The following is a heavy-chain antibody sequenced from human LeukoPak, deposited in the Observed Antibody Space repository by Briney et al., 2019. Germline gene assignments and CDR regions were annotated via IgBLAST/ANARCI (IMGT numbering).Heavy chain of an antibody. CDR2: INPNSGDT. J-gene: IGHJ4*02. CDR3: ARDPATVVYFDY. Sequence: ASLKPSCKASGYTFTGYYMHWVRQAPGQGLEWMGRINPNSGDTVYAQKFQGRVTMTRDTSISTAYMELSSLSSDDTAVYYCARDPATVVYFDYWGQGTLVTVSS. V-gene: IGHV1-2*06. D-gene: IGHD2-8*02. CDR1: GYTFTGYY.